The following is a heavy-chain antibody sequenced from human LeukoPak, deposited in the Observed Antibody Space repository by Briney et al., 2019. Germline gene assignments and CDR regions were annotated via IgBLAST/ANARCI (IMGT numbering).Heavy chain of an antibody. CDR1: GGSISSYY. V-gene: IGHV4-4*09. Sequence: PSETLSLTCTVSGGSISSYYWSWIRQPPGKGLEWIGYIYTSGSTNYNPSLKSRVTISVDTSKNQFSLKLSSVTAADTAVYYCAGYGDYDYYYYYMDVWGKGTTVTVSS. J-gene: IGHJ6*03. CDR2: IYTSGST. D-gene: IGHD4-17*01. CDR3: AGYGDYDYYYYYMDV.